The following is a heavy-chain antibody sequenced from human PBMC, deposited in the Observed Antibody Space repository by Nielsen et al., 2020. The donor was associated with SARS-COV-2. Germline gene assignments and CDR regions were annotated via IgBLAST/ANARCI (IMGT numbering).Heavy chain of an antibody. CDR1: GFTFSKAW. Sequence: GESLKISCVASGFTFSKAWMSWVRQAPGKGLEWVGRIKSKIDGGTTDYAAPVKDRFTISRDDSKNTMYLDMSSLRTEDTAAYYCATARYCSRTSCSAGTDMFDPWGQGTQVIVSS. CDR2: IKSKIDGGTT. J-gene: IGHJ5*02. D-gene: IGHD2-2*01. V-gene: IGHV3-15*01. CDR3: ATARYCSRTSCSAGTDMFDP.